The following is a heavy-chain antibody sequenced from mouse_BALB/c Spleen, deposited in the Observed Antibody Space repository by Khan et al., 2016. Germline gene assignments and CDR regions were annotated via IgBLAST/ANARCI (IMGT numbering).Heavy chain of an antibody. CDR3: ARDPFYYYGSSYWYFDV. V-gene: IGHV3-6*02. J-gene: IGHJ1*01. D-gene: IGHD1-1*01. Sequence: EVQLQESGPGLVKPSQSLSLTCSVTGYSITSGYYWNWIRQFPGNKLEWMGYISYDGSNNYNPSLKNRISITRDTSKNQFFLKLNSVTTEATATYYCARDPFYYYGSSYWYFDVWGAGTTVTVSS. CDR2: ISYDGSN. CDR1: GYSITSGYY.